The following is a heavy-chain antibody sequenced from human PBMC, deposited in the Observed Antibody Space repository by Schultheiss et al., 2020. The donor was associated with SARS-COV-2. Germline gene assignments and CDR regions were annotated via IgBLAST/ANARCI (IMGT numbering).Heavy chain of an antibody. Sequence: SETLSLTCAVYGGSFSGYYWSWIRQPPGKGLEWIGEINHSGSTNYNPSLKSRVTISVDTSKNQFSLKLSSVTAADTAVYYCARRGYCSGGSCYCREPPQHWGQGTLVTVSS. CDR1: GGSFSGYY. CDR3: ARRGYCSGGSCYCREPPQH. J-gene: IGHJ1*01. CDR2: INHSGST. D-gene: IGHD2-15*01. V-gene: IGHV4-34*01.